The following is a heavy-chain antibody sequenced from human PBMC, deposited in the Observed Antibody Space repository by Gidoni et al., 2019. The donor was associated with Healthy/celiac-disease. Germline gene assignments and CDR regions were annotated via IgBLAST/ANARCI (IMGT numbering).Heavy chain of an antibody. V-gene: IGHV1-3*01. CDR1: GYTFTRYA. J-gene: IGHJ4*02. D-gene: IGHD3-22*01. CDR2: INAGNGNT. Sequence: QVQLVQSGAEVKKPGASVKVSCKASGYTFTRYAMHWVRQAPGQRLEWMGWINAGNGNTKYSQKFQGRVTITRDTSASTAYMELSSLRSEDTAVYYCARGTPLRYYYDSSGYSHFDYWGQGTLVTVSS. CDR3: ARGTPLRYYYDSSGYSHFDY.